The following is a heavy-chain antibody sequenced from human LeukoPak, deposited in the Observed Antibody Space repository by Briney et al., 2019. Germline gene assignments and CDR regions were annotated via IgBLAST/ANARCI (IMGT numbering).Heavy chain of an antibody. D-gene: IGHD6-25*01. CDR2: INHSGGT. CDR1: GGSFSGYY. CDR3: ARGQVRSSIGLYSQD. J-gene: IGHJ1*01. V-gene: IGHV4-34*01. Sequence: SETLSLTCAVYGGSFSGYYWSWTRQAPGKGLEWIGEINHSGGTNYNPSLKSRVTISIDTSKNQFSLKVTSVTAADTAVYCCARGQVRSSIGLYSQDWDQGTLVTASS.